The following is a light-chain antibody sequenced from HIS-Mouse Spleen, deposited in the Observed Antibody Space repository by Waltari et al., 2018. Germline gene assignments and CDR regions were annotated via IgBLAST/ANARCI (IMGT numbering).Light chain of an antibody. Sequence: QSALTQPPSVSGSPGQSVTISCTGTSSDVGRYNRVSWYQQPPGTAPKLMIYEDSNRPSGVPERFSGCKSGNTASLTIAGLQAEDEADYYCSSYTSSSTVFGTGTKVTVL. CDR1: SSDVGRYNR. CDR3: SSYTSSSTV. CDR2: EDS. V-gene: IGLV2-18*02. J-gene: IGLJ1*01.